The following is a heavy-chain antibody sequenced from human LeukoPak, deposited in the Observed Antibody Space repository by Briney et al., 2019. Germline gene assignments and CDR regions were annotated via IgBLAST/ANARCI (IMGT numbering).Heavy chain of an antibody. CDR2: IYWNDNK. CDR3: AHSPIIMVRGVNNWFDP. J-gene: IGHJ5*02. Sequence: SGPTLVNPTQTLTLTCTLSGFSLSTSGVGVGWIRQPPGKALEWLALIYWNDNKRYSPSLKSRLTITKDTSKNQVVLTMTNMDPMDTATYYCAHSPIIMVRGVNNWFDPWGQGTLVTVSS. CDR1: GFSLSTSGVG. V-gene: IGHV2-5*01. D-gene: IGHD3-10*01.